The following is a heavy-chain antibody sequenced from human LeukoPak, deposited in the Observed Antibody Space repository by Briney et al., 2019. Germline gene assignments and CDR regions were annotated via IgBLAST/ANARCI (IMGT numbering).Heavy chain of an antibody. CDR2: IRSNSDGGTI. Sequence: GGSLRLSCATSGFTFSNAWMNWVRQAPGEGLEWVGRIRSNSDGGTIDYAAPVKGRFTLPRDDSKTTLYLQMNSLQTEDTAVYYCATDFYDSTWGQGTLVTVSS. V-gene: IGHV3-15*07. D-gene: IGHD3-22*01. J-gene: IGHJ5*02. CDR1: GFTFSNAW. CDR3: ATDFYDST.